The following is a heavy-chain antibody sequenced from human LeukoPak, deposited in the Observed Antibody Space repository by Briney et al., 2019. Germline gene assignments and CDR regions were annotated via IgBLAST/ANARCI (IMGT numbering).Heavy chain of an antibody. J-gene: IGHJ5*02. Sequence: PGGSLRLSCAASGFTFSSYAMRWVRQAPGKGLEWVAVISYDGSNKYYADSVKGRFTISRDNSKNTLYLQMNSLRAEDTAVYYCARDWLVGATTKNENWFDPWGQGTLVTVSS. D-gene: IGHD1-26*01. CDR1: GFTFSSYA. CDR3: ARDWLVGATTKNENWFDP. CDR2: ISYDGSNK. V-gene: IGHV3-30-3*01.